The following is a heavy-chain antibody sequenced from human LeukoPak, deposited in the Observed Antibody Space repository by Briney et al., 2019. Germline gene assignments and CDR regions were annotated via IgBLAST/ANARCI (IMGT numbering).Heavy chain of an antibody. CDR1: GFTFSGYS. CDR3: LTGSSSPDY. Sequence: GGSLRLSCAASGFTFSGYSMNWVRQAPGKGLEWISYISSTSSTLYYADSVKGRFTISRDNAKNSLYLQMNSLRAEDTAVYYCLTGSSSPDYWGQGILVTVSS. J-gene: IGHJ4*02. V-gene: IGHV3-48*01. D-gene: IGHD6-6*01. CDR2: ISSTSSTL.